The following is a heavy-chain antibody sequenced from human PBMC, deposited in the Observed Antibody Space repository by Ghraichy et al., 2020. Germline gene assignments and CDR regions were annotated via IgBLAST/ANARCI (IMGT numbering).Heavy chain of an antibody. D-gene: IGHD2-2*02. J-gene: IGHJ5*02. Sequence: GGSLRLSCAASGFTFSSYSMNWVRQAPGKGLEWVSSISSSSSYIYYADSVKGRFTISRDNAKNSLYLQMNSLRAEDTAVYYCARDRPIKRAQLLYISEFDPWGQGTLVTVSS. V-gene: IGHV3-21*01. CDR1: GFTFSSYS. CDR3: ARDRPIKRAQLLYISEFDP. CDR2: ISSSSSYI.